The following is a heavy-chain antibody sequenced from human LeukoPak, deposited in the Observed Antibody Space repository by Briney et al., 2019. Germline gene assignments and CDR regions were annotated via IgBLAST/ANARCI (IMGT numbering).Heavy chain of an antibody. CDR1: GFTFDDYG. D-gene: IGHD1-26*01. J-gene: IGHJ4*02. CDR2: ISWNGGTT. Sequence: GGSLRLSCATSGFTFDDYGMSWVRQAPGKGLEWVSGISWNGGTTPYADSVKGRFTISRDNAKNSLYLQMNSLRAEDTAIYYCARDLRIVSGSYLDYWGQGTLVTVSS. CDR3: ARDLRIVSGSYLDY. V-gene: IGHV3-20*04.